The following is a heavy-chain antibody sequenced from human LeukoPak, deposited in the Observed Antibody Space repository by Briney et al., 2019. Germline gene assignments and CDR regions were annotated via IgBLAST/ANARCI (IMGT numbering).Heavy chain of an antibody. D-gene: IGHD3-10*01. CDR1: GGSISSYS. CDR3: ARHEGKLWFGETAMNY. V-gene: IGHV4-59*08. CDR2: MSYSGTT. J-gene: IGHJ4*02. Sequence: SETLSLTCTVSGGSISSYSWSWVRQPPGKGLEWIAYMSYSGTTNYNPSLKSRVTISVDTSKKQFSLKLSSVTAADTAVYCCARHEGKLWFGETAMNYWGQGTLVTVPS.